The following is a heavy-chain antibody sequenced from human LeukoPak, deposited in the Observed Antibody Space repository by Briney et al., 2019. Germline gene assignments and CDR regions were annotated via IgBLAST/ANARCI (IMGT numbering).Heavy chain of an antibody. CDR3: ARVVYGGPDY. CDR1: GFTFSSYE. Sequence: GGSLRLSCAASGFTFSSYEMNWVRQAPGKGLEWVSYISSSGSTIYYADPVKGRFTISRDNAKNSLYLQMNSLRAEDTAVYYCARVVYGGPDYWGQGTLVTVSS. CDR2: ISSSGSTI. D-gene: IGHD5/OR15-5a*01. V-gene: IGHV3-48*03. J-gene: IGHJ4*02.